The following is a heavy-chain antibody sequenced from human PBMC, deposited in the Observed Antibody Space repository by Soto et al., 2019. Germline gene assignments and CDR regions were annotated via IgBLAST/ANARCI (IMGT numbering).Heavy chain of an antibody. D-gene: IGHD6-19*01. Sequence: APVKGSSKAPCYPFTKYCIHAVRQAPGQGLEWMGWISAYNGNKDYAQKVQGRLTMTTDTSTSTAYMELRSLRSDDTAVYYCSRGWGYSSGWYNAFDIWGQGTMVTVSS. CDR1: CYPFTKYC. J-gene: IGHJ3*02. V-gene: IGHV1-18*01. CDR3: SRGWGYSSGWYNAFDI. CDR2: ISAYNGNK.